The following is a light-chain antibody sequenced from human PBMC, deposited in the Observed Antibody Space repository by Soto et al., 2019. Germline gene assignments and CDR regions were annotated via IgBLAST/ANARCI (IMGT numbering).Light chain of an antibody. CDR2: GVS. V-gene: IGKV3-20*01. CDR3: QQYGSSPFT. Sequence: EIVLTQSPGTLSLSPGERATLSCRASQSISSSFLAWYQQRPGQAPRLLIHGVSSKAAGIPDRFSGSGSGTEFTLTINRLEPEDFALYFCQQYGSSPFTFGPGTQLEIK. CDR1: QSISSSF. J-gene: IGKJ3*01.